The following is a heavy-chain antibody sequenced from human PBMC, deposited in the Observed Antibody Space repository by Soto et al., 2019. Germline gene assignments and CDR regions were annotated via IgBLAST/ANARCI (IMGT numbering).Heavy chain of an antibody. CDR2: IYYTGST. CDR1: GGSISSYY. D-gene: IGHD3-22*01. J-gene: IGHJ4*02. CDR3: ARVDSSGSYFDS. V-gene: IGHV4-59*01. Sequence: PSETLSLTCTVSGGSISSYYWSWIRQPPGKGLEWIAYIYYTGSTNYNPSLKSRVTLSADTSMNQFSLKLSSVTAADTAMYYCARVDSSGSYFDSWGQGTLVTVSS.